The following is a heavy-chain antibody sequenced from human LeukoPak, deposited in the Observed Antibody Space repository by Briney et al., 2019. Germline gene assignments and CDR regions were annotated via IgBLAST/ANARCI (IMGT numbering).Heavy chain of an antibody. CDR3: AKGGYSGYAWFDY. V-gene: IGHV3-23*01. CDR1: GFTFSTYA. Sequence: PGGSLRLSCAASGFTFSTYAMSWVRQAPGKGLEWVSAISGSGGSTYYADSVKGRFTISRDNSKKTLYLQMNSLRAEDTAVYYCAKGGYSGYAWFDYWGQGSLVTVSS. CDR2: ISGSGGST. D-gene: IGHD5-12*01. J-gene: IGHJ4*02.